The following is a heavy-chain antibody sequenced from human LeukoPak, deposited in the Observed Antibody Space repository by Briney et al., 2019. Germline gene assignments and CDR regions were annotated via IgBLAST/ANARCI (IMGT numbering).Heavy chain of an antibody. V-gene: IGHV5-51*01. CDR3: ARVKAVVVTPFDY. D-gene: IGHD3-22*01. CDR1: GYSFTSYW. Sequence: GESLKISCKGSGYSFTSYWIGWVRQMPGKGLEWMGIIYPGDSDTRYSPSFQGQVTISADKSISIAYLQWSSLKASDTAMYYCARVKAVVVTPFDYWGQGTLVTVSS. CDR2: IYPGDSDT. J-gene: IGHJ4*02.